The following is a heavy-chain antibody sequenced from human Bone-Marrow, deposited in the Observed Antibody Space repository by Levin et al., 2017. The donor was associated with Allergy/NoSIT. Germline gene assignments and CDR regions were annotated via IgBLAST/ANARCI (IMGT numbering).Heavy chain of an antibody. J-gene: IGHJ4*02. Sequence: PGGSLRLSCAASGFTFSSYWMHWVRQAPGKGLVWVSRINSDGSSTSYADSVKGRFTISRDNAKNTLYLQMNSLRAEDTAVYYCARGGFRGPAFDYWGQGTLVTVSS. CDR2: INSDGSST. CDR1: GFTFSSYW. V-gene: IGHV3-74*01. D-gene: IGHD3-16*01. CDR3: ARGGFRGPAFDY.